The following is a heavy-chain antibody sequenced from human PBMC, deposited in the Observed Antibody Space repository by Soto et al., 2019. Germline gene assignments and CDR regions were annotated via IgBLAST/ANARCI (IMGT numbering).Heavy chain of an antibody. CDR1: GFTFSSYG. CDR2: IWYDGSNK. D-gene: IGHD3-22*01. V-gene: IGHV3-33*01. J-gene: IGHJ4*02. CDR3: ARAAGYYYDSSGYYTFDY. Sequence: GGSLRLSCAASGFTFSSYGMHWVRQAPGKGLEWVAVIWYDGSNKYYADSVKGRFTISRDNSKNTLYLQMNSLRAEDTAVYYCARAAGYYYDSSGYYTFDYWGQGTLVTVSS.